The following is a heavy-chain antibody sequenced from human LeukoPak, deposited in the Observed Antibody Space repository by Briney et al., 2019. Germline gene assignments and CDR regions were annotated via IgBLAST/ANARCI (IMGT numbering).Heavy chain of an antibody. CDR2: ISAYNGYT. Sequence: EASVKVSCKASGYTFNSYGISWVRQAPGQGLEWMGWISAYNGYTKYVQKLQGRVTMTTDTSTSTAYMELRSLRSNDTAVYYCARHRLPRIYYDTSGYYHDACDIWGQGTMVTVSS. CDR3: ARHRLPRIYYDTSGYYHDACDI. V-gene: IGHV1-18*01. D-gene: IGHD3-22*01. CDR1: GYTFNSYG. J-gene: IGHJ3*02.